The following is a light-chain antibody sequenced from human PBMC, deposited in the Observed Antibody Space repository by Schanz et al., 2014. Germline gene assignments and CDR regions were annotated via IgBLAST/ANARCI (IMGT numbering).Light chain of an antibody. V-gene: IGKV3-11*01. CDR3: QQYNNWPPLT. J-gene: IGKJ4*01. Sequence: EIVLTQSPATLSLSPGERATLSCRASQSVSSYLAWYQQKPGQAPRLLIYDASNRATGIPARFSGSGSGTEFTLTISSLQSEDFAVYYCQQYNNWPPLTFGGGTKVVIK. CDR2: DAS. CDR1: QSVSSY.